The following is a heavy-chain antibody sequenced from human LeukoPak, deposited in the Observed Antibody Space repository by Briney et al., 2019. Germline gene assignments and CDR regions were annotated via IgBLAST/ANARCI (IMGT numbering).Heavy chain of an antibody. CDR2: MNPHRGDT. V-gene: IGHV1-8*02. J-gene: IGHJ1*01. CDR3: ARGPGPDSWTAEYFQH. Sequence: ASVKVSCKPSGYSFSNYDINWVRLRQAFGQGPEWMGWMNPHRGDTSSPERFRGRISMTWDTSTSTAYLEVTDLTSDDTAVYYCARGPGPDSWTAEYFQHWGQGTLVTVSS. D-gene: IGHD6-13*01. CDR1: GYSFSNYD.